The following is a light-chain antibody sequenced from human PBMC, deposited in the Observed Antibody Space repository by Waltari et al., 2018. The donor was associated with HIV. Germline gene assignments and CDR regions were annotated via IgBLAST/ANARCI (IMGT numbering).Light chain of an antibody. CDR2: GNN. V-gene: IGLV1-40*01. CDR1: SSNIGAGFD. CDR3: QSYDTSLSGPV. J-gene: IGLJ2*01. Sequence: QSVLTPPPSVSGAPGQRVTISCTGSSSNIGAGFDVHWYQQLPGTAPKLLLYGNNNRPSGVPDRFSCSKSGTSASLAITGLQAEDDADYYCQSYDTSLSGPVFGGGTKLTVL.